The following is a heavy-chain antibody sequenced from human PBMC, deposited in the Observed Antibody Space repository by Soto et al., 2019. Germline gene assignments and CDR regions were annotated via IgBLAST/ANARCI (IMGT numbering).Heavy chain of an antibody. V-gene: IGHV3-23*01. CDR3: ARRTSGWYLDY. J-gene: IGHJ4*02. CDR2: ISGSGDST. D-gene: IGHD6-19*01. Sequence: EVQLLESGGGLVQPGGSLRLSCAASGFTVSSYAMSWVRQAPGKGLGWVSVISGSGDSTYYADSVKGRFTISRDNSKNTLYLQMNSLRAEDTAVYYCARRTSGWYLDYWGQGTLVTVSS. CDR1: GFTVSSYA.